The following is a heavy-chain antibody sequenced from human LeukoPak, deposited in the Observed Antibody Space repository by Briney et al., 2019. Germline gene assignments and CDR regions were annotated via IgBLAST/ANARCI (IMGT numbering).Heavy chain of an antibody. J-gene: IGHJ4*02. CDR3: ASSGSYRFDY. CDR1: GFTFSSYS. V-gene: IGHV3-48*02. D-gene: IGHD1-26*01. CDR2: ITASGTAM. Sequence: SGGSLRLSCAASGFTFSSYSMNWVRQAPGKGLEWVSHITASGTAMFYADSVKGRFTISRDNVKNSLYLQMNSLRDEDTAVYYCASSGSYRFDYWGQGTLVTVSS.